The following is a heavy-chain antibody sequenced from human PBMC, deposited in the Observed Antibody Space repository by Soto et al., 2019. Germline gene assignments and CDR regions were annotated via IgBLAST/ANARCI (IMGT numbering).Heavy chain of an antibody. Sequence: DSVKGRFTISRDNSKNTLYLQRNSLRAEDTAVYYCAKALIAAAGTGSYFDYWGQGTLVTVSS. J-gene: IGHJ4*02. D-gene: IGHD6-13*01. CDR3: AKALIAAAGTGSYFDY. V-gene: IGHV3-30*02.